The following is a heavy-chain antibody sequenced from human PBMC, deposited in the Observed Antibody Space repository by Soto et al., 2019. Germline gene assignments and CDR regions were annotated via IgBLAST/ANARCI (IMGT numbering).Heavy chain of an antibody. CDR2: INPNSGGT. D-gene: IGHD6-6*01. Sequence: ASVKVSCKASGYTFTGYYMHWVRQAPGQGLEWMGWINPNSGGTNYAQKFQGWVTMTRDTSISTAYMELSRLRSDDTAVYYCARCGGIAARPDWYFDLWGRGTLVTVSS. CDR3: ARCGGIAARPDWYFDL. V-gene: IGHV1-2*04. CDR1: GYTFTGYY. J-gene: IGHJ2*01.